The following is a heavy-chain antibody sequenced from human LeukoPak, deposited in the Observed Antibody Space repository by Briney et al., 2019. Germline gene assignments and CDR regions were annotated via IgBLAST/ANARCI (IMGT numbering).Heavy chain of an antibody. J-gene: IGHJ5*02. V-gene: IGHV4-30-4*08. Sequence: SETLSLTXTVSGGSISSGDYYWSWIRQPPGKGLEWIGYIYYSGSTYYNPSLKSRVTISVDTSKNQFSLKLSSVTAADTAVYYCARDATVTTNWFDPWGQGTLVTVSS. CDR1: GGSISSGDYY. D-gene: IGHD4-11*01. CDR2: IYYSGST. CDR3: ARDATVTTNWFDP.